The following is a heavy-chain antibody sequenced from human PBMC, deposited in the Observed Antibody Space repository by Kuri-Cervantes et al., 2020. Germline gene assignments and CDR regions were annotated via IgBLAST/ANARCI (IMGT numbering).Heavy chain of an antibody. D-gene: IGHD1-20*01. V-gene: IGHV4-59*12. CDR1: SGSISTYY. CDR2: IVNTGST. J-gene: IGHJ6*02. CDR3: ARDLRTSYNWNDVYYYYGMDV. Sequence: SETLSLTCSISSGSISTYYWSWIRQPPGKGLEWIGDIVNTGSTNYRPSLKSRVIMSVDTSKNQFSLKLSSVTAADTAVYYCARDLRTSYNWNDVYYYYGMDVWGQGTTVTVSS.